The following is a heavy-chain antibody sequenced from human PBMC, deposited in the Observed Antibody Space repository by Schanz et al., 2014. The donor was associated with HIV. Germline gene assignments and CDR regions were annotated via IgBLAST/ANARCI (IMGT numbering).Heavy chain of an antibody. CDR1: GFSFSDYH. D-gene: IGHD4-17*01. CDR3: VRLMSSDYDFYHYGMDV. J-gene: IGHJ6*02. CDR2: LSGSGSNI. Sequence: QVQLVESGGDLVKPGGSLRLSCTASGFSFSDYHMSWIRQAPGKGLEWVSSLSGSGSNIYSADSVKGRFTISRDNGKNSLFLQMNSLRAEDTAVYYCVRLMSSDYDFYHYGMDVWGQGTTVIVSS. V-gene: IGHV3-11*04.